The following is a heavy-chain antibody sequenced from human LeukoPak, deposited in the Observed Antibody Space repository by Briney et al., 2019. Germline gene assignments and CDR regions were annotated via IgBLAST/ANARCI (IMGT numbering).Heavy chain of an antibody. Sequence: GGSLRLSCAASGFTFSSYSMNWVRQAPGKGLEWVSSISSSSSYIYYADSVKGRFTISRDNAKNSLYLQMNSLRAEDTAVYYCARVAAMAEYFDYWGQGTLVTVSS. D-gene: IGHD5-18*01. CDR1: GFTFSSYS. V-gene: IGHV3-21*01. CDR2: ISSSSSYI. J-gene: IGHJ4*02. CDR3: ARVAAMAEYFDY.